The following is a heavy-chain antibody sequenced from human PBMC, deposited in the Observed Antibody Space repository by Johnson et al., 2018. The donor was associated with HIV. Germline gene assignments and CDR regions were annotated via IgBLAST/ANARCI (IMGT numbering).Heavy chain of an antibody. CDR1: GFTFDDYA. D-gene: IGHD1-26*01. CDR3: ARGRVGAFDI. V-gene: IGHV3-9*01. J-gene: IGHJ3*02. CDR2: ISWNSGSI. Sequence: VQLVESGGGVVQPGRSLRLSCAASGFTFDDYAMHWVRQAPGKGLEWVSGISWNSGSIGYADSVKGRFPISRDNSKNPLYIQMNSLRAEDTAVYYCARGRVGAFDIWGQGTMVTVSS.